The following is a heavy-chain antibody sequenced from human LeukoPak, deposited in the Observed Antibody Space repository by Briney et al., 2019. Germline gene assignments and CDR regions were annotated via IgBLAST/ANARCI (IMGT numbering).Heavy chain of an antibody. J-gene: IGHJ5*02. CDR2: ISGSGGST. V-gene: IGHV3-23*01. D-gene: IGHD6-19*01. Sequence: GGSLRLSCAASGFAFGDNWMHWVRQAPGKGLEWISAISGSGGSTYYADSVKGRFTISRDNSKNTLYLQMNSLRAEDTAVYYCAKIPYSSGWVQNWFDPWGQGTLVTVSS. CDR1: GFAFGDNW. CDR3: AKIPYSSGWVQNWFDP.